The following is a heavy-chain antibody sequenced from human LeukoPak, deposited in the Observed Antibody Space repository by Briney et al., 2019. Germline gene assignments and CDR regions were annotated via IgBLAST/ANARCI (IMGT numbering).Heavy chain of an antibody. CDR1: VFTFSDYY. CDR3: ARCPRYCSSTSCYMGAGAFDI. CDR2: ISSSGSTI. V-gene: IGHV3-11*04. J-gene: IGHJ3*02. D-gene: IGHD2-2*02. Sequence: GGSLRLSCAASVFTFSDYYMSWIRQAPGKGLEWVSYISSSGSTIYYADSVKGRFTISRDNAMNSLYLQMNSLRAEDTAVYYCARCPRYCSSTSCYMGAGAFDIWGQGTMVTVSS.